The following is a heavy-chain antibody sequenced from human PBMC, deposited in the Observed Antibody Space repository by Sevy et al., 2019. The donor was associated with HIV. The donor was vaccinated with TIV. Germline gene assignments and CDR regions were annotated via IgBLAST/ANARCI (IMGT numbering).Heavy chain of an antibody. J-gene: IGHJ4*02. CDR2: IWYDGSNK. Sequence: GGSLRLSCAASGFTFSSYGMHWVRQAPGKGLEWVAVIWYDGSNKYYADSVKGRFTISRDNSKNTLYLQMNSLRAEDTAVYYCARDWSQSPPGDYWGQGTLVTVSS. CDR3: ARDWSQSPPGDY. CDR1: GFTFSSYG. V-gene: IGHV3-33*01.